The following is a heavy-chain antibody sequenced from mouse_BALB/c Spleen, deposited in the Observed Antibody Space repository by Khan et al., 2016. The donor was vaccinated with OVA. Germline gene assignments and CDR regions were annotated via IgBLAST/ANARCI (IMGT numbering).Heavy chain of an antibody. CDR1: GFTFSSYG. J-gene: IGHJ2*01. CDR2: ISGDSSTI. D-gene: IGHD1-1*01. V-gene: IGHV5-17*02. CDR3: ATSYYYGYYFDY. Sequence: EVELVESGGGLVQPGGSRKLSCAASGFTFSSYGIHWVRQAPEKGLEWVAYISGDSSTIYYADTVKGRFTISRDNPKNTLFLQMTSLMSEDTAMYYCATSYYYGYYFDYWGPGTTLTGSS.